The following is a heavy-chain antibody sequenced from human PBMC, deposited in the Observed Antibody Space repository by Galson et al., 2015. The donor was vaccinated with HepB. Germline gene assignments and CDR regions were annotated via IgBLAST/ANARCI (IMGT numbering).Heavy chain of an antibody. CDR3: ARLRSTSGWPDYFDY. J-gene: IGHJ4*02. Sequence: SLRVSCAACGFTFSSFGMHWVRQAPGKGLEWVALIWYDGSSKYYADSVKGRFTISRDNSKNTLYLQMNSLRAEDTAVYYCARLRSTSGWPDYFDYWGQGTLVTVSS. V-gene: IGHV3-33*01. CDR2: IWYDGSSK. D-gene: IGHD6-19*01. CDR1: GFTFSSFG.